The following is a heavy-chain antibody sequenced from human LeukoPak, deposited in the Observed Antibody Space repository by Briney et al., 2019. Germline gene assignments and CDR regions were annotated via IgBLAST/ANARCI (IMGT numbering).Heavy chain of an antibody. CDR3: TRELWHADY. V-gene: IGHV3-7*01. Sequence: GGSLRLSCEGSGFTFSDYWMGWVRQAPGKGLEWVANIIKDGSDKYYVDSVKGRFSISRDNAKNSVYLQMSGLRVEDTAVYYCTRELWHADYWGQGILVTVSS. D-gene: IGHD3-16*01. CDR1: GFTFSDYW. J-gene: IGHJ4*02. CDR2: IIKDGSDK.